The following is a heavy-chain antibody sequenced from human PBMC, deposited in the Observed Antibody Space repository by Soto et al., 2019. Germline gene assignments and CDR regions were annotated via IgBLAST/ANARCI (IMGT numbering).Heavy chain of an antibody. J-gene: IGHJ4*02. D-gene: IGHD2-2*01. Sequence: ASVNVSCKSSGGTFSRYAISWVRQTPGQGLEWMGWISAYNGNTNYAQKLQGRVTMTTDTSTSTAYMELRSLRSDDTAVYYCARDVGYCSSSTCLIDYWGQGTLVTVSS. CDR2: ISAYNGNT. V-gene: IGHV1-18*01. CDR3: ARDVGYCSSSTCLIDY. CDR1: GGTFSRYA.